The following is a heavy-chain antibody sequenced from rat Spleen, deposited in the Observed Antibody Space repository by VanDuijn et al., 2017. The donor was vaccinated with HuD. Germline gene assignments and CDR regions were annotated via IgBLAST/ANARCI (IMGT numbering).Heavy chain of an antibody. CDR1: GFTFSHYY. V-gene: IGHV5-20*01. CDR2: ISYDGGST. CDR3: TTANNGGFSELYYFDY. Sequence: EVQLVESGGGLVQPGRSLKLSCAASGFTFSHYYMAWVRQAPTKGLEWVASISYDGGSTYYRDSVKGRFTISRDPAQNTLYLQMDSLRSEDTATYYCTTANNGGFSELYYFDYWGQGVMVTVSS. D-gene: IGHD1-11*01. J-gene: IGHJ2*01.